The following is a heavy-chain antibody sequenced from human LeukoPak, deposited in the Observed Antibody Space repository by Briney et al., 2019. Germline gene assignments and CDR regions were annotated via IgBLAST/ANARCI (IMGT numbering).Heavy chain of an antibody. J-gene: IGHJ4*02. CDR1: GFTFSSYA. V-gene: IGHV3-23*01. CDR2: ISASGGST. D-gene: IGHD6-19*01. Sequence: GGSLRLSCAASGFTFSSYAMSWVRQAPGKGLEWVSVISASGGSTYDADSVKGRFTISRDNSKNNLYLQMNSLRAEDTVLYYCARLTGSSGWNERSAFDYWGQGTLVTVSS. CDR3: ARLTGSSGWNERSAFDY.